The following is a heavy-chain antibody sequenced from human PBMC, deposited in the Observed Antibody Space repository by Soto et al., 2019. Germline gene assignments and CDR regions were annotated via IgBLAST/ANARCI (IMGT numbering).Heavy chain of an antibody. CDR3: ARDHAPGYCSSTSCYQYYYYGMDV. Sequence: SETLSLTCTVSGGSINSGGYYWSWIRQHPGKGLEWIGYIYYSGSTYYNPSLKSRVTISVDTSKNQFSLKLSSVTAADTAVYYCARDHAPGYCSSTSCYQYYYYGMDVWGQGTTVTVSS. CDR2: IYYSGST. J-gene: IGHJ6*02. CDR1: GGSINSGGYY. V-gene: IGHV4-31*03. D-gene: IGHD2-2*01.